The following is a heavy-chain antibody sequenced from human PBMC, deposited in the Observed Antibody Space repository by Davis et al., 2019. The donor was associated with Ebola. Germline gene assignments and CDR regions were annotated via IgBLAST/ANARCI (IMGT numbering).Heavy chain of an antibody. D-gene: IGHD2-2*01. J-gene: IGHJ6*04. CDR3: ARDLVGEGVRYCSSTSCYDYYYYGMDV. Sequence: GESLKISCAASGFTFSSYAMHWVRQAPGKGLECVAVISYDGRNKSYADSVQGRFTISRDNSKNTLYLQMNSLRAEDTAVYYCARDLVGEGVRYCSSTSCYDYYYYGMDVWGKGTTVTVSS. CDR1: GFTFSSYA. CDR2: ISYDGRNK. V-gene: IGHV3-30-3*01.